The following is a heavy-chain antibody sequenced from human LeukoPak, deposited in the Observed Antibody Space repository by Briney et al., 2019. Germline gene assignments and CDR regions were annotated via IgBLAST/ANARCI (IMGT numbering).Heavy chain of an antibody. J-gene: IGHJ3*02. D-gene: IGHD5-24*01. V-gene: IGHV3-23*01. CDR3: ATPATRQRLQFPTSRNKDAYDI. CDR1: GFTFSSYG. CDR2: ISGSGEST. Sequence: GGSLRLSCAPSGFTFSSYGMSWVRQAAGKGLEWVSAISGSGESTYYADSVKGRFTISRDNSKDTLYLETNSLSGQDPALYYCATPATRQRLQFPTSRNKDAYDIWGQGTMVTVSS.